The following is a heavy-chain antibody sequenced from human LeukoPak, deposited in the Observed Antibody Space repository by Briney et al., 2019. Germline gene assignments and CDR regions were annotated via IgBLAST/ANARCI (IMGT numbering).Heavy chain of an antibody. CDR3: AELGITMIGGV. CDR2: ITWNSDTI. CDR1: GFTFDDYV. V-gene: IGHV3-9*01. J-gene: IGHJ6*04. D-gene: IGHD3-10*02. Sequence: GGSLRLSCAASGFTFDDYVMHWVRQAPGKGLEWVSGITWNSDTIAYADSVKGRFTISRDNAKNSLYLQMNSLRAEDTAVYYCAELGITMIGGVWGKGTTVTISS.